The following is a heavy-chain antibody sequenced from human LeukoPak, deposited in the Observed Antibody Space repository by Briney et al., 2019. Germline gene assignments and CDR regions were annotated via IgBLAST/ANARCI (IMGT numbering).Heavy chain of an antibody. CDR3: ACQEYYYDSSGYLDGWFDP. CDR2: IYYSGST. CDR1: GGSISSYY. Sequence: SETLSLTCTVSGGSISSYYWSWIRQPPGKGLEWIGYIYYSGSTNYNPSLKSRVTISVDTSKNQFSLKLSSVTAADTAVYYCACQEYYYDSSGYLDGWFDPWGQGTLVTVSS. J-gene: IGHJ5*02. D-gene: IGHD3-22*01. V-gene: IGHV4-59*01.